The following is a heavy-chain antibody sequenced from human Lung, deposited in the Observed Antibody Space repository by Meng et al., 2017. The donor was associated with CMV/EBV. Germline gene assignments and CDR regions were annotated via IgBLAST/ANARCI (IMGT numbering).Heavy chain of an antibody. J-gene: IGHJ6*02. Sequence: SVKVSCKASGGTFSSYAISWVRQAPEQGLEWMGGIIPIFGIANYAQKFQGRVTITTDESTSTAYMEVSSLRSEDTAVYYCARDRTGDCSSTSCYNYYYYYGMDVWGQGTXVTVSS. CDR1: GGTFSSYA. D-gene: IGHD2-2*02. CDR2: IIPIFGIA. V-gene: IGHV1-69*05. CDR3: ARDRTGDCSSTSCYNYYYYYGMDV.